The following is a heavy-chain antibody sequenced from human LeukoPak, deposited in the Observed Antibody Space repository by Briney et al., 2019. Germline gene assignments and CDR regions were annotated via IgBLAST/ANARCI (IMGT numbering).Heavy chain of an antibody. V-gene: IGHV3-15*07. CDR1: GFTFTNAW. D-gene: IGHD1-7*01. J-gene: IGHJ4*01. CDR3: TTHSVTVSGTHF. CDR2: IKSNTNGGTS. Sequence: GGALRLSCVASGFTFTNAWMTWGRQSPGKGLGWVGRIKSNTNGGTSDYAAPVKGRFAISRDDSKNTLYLQMDSLKPEDTAMYYCTTHSVTVSGTHFWGQGALVTVSS.